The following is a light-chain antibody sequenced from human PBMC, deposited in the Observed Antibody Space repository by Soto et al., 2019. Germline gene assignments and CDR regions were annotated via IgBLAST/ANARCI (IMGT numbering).Light chain of an antibody. V-gene: IGKV1D-16*01. CDR3: QQYNSYPIT. CDR1: QGIGSE. Sequence: DVQMTHSPSSVSASVGDRVTITCRASQGIGSELAWYQQKPGKAPKRLIYAASSLQSGVPSRFSGSGSGTEFTLTISSLQPDDFATYHCQQYNSYPITFGQGTRLEIK. J-gene: IGKJ5*01. CDR2: AAS.